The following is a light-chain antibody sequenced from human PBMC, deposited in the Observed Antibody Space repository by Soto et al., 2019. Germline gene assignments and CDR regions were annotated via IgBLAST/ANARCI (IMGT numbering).Light chain of an antibody. CDR2: AAS. Sequence: IQLTQSPSSLSASVGDSVTITCRASQGISRYLAWYQQKPGRAPQLLISAASTLQSGVPSGFSGSGSGTHFTLVISSLQPEDFATYYCQQLNTYPVTFGGGPKVEIK. J-gene: IGKJ4*01. V-gene: IGKV1-9*01. CDR1: QGISRY. CDR3: QQLNTYPVT.